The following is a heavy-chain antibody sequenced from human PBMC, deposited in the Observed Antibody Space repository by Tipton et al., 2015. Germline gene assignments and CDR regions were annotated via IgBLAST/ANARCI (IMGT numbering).Heavy chain of an antibody. CDR3: ARDLEHGMDV. CDR2: ISYTDTT. Sequence: TLSLTCTVSGAFINSYYWSWIRQPPGKGLEWIGYISYTDTTHYNPSLKSRVTISLDSSKNQFSLTLNSVTAADTAVYYCARDLEHGMDVWGQGTTVTVSS. J-gene: IGHJ6*02. D-gene: IGHD5-24*01. V-gene: IGHV4-59*01. CDR1: GAFINSYY.